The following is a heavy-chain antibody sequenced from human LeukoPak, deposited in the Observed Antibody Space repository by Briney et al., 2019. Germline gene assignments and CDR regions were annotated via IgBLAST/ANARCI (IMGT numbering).Heavy chain of an antibody. V-gene: IGHV3-7*05. CDR2: IKKDGSEK. D-gene: IGHD3-22*01. Sequence: PGGSLRLSCAASGFTFSSYWMGWVRQAPGKGLEWVANIKKDGSEKSYVDSVKGRFTISRDNSKNTLYLQMNSLRAEDTAVYYCAKVRSYYDSSGPHGEYPDDAFDIWGQGTMVTVSS. CDR3: AKVRSYYDSSGPHGEYPDDAFDI. CDR1: GFTFSSYW. J-gene: IGHJ3*02.